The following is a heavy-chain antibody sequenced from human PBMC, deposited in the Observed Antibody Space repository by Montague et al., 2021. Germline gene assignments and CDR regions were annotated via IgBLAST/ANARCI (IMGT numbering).Heavy chain of an antibody. CDR1: GASITSNIYY. Sequence: SETLSLTCTVSGASITSNIYYWGWTRQSPGKGLEWIGRIYYSGNSFYQPSLKSRITMAVDTSKNQFSLKLSSVTAADTAIYYCARVFSSWYVGWFDPWGQGTLVTVSA. J-gene: IGHJ5*02. D-gene: IGHD6-13*01. CDR3: ARVFSSWYVGWFDP. CDR2: IYYSGNS. V-gene: IGHV4-39*07.